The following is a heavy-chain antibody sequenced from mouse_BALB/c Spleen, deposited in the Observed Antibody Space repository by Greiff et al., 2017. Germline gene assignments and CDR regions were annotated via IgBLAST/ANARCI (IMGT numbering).Heavy chain of an antibody. J-gene: IGHJ3*01. V-gene: IGHV3-6*02. CDR3: ARGGTEFAY. Sequence: VQLQESGPGLVKPSQSLSLTCSVTGYSITSGYYWNWIRQFPGNKLEWMGYISYDGSNNYNPSLKNRISITRDPSKNQFFLKLNSVTTEVTATYYCARGGTEFAYWGQGTLVTVSA. CDR1: GYSITSGYY. D-gene: IGHD4-1*01. CDR2: ISYDGSN.